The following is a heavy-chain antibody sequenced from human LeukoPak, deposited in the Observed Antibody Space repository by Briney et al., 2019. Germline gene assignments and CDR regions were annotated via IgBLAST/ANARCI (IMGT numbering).Heavy chain of an antibody. D-gene: IGHD3-22*01. Sequence: ASVKVSCKASGYTFTSYDINWVRQATGQGLEWMGWMNPNSGNTGYAQKFQGRVTMTRNTSISTAYMELSSLRSEDTAVHYCARDADSSGLTPPYYYYYMDVWGKGTTVTISS. CDR2: MNPNSGNT. V-gene: IGHV1-8*01. J-gene: IGHJ6*03. CDR3: ARDADSSGLTPPYYYYYMDV. CDR1: GYTFTSYD.